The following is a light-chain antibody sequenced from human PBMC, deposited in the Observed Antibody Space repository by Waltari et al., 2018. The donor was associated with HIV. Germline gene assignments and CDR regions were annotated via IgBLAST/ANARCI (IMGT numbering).Light chain of an antibody. Sequence: QSALTQPASVSGSPGQSITISCTDTSRNVGSDALVSWYQQHPGEAPKLIIYEVTKRPAGVSNRFSGSKSGNTASLTISGLQAEDEADYYCCSCPRSGIRYVFGTGTKVTVL. CDR3: CSCPRSGIRYV. J-gene: IGLJ1*01. V-gene: IGLV2-23*02. CDR2: EVT. CDR1: SRNVGSDAL.